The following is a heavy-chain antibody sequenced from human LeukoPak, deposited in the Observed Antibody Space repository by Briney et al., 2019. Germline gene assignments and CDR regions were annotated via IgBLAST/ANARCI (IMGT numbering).Heavy chain of an antibody. CDR1: GYSISSGYY. V-gene: IGHV4-38-2*02. J-gene: IGHJ4*02. Sequence: PSETLSLTCTVSGYSISSGYYWGWIRQPPGKGLEWIGSIYHSGSTYYNPSLKSRVTISVDTSKNQFSLKLSSVTAADTAVYYCANRQWWGQGTLVTVSS. D-gene: IGHD6-19*01. CDR2: IYHSGST. CDR3: ANRQW.